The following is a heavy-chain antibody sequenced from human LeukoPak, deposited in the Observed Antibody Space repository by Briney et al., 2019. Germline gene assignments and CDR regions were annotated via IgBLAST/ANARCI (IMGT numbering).Heavy chain of an antibody. CDR1: GFTFSSYA. CDR2: ISYDGSNK. D-gene: IGHD2-2*01. CDR3: ASSQLLAAYYYYYMDV. Sequence: GGSLRLSCAASGFTFSSYAMHWVRQAPGKGLEWVAVISYDGSNKYYADSVKGRFTISRDNSKNTLYLQMNSLRAEDTAVYYCASSQLLAAYYYYYMDVWGKGTTVTVSS. V-gene: IGHV3-30*04. J-gene: IGHJ6*03.